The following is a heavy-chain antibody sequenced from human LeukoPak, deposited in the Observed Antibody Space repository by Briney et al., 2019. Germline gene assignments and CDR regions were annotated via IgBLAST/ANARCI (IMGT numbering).Heavy chain of an antibody. CDR1: GYSFTNYW. Sequence: GESLRISCKASGYSFTNYWIGWVRQMPGKGLEWMGIIYPGDFDTRYSPSFQGQVTISADKSLTTAYLMWSSLKASDSAIYYCARHLRSQPSHYWGQGTLVTVSS. V-gene: IGHV5-51*01. D-gene: IGHD3-10*01. CDR3: ARHLRSQPSHY. CDR2: IYPGDFDT. J-gene: IGHJ4*02.